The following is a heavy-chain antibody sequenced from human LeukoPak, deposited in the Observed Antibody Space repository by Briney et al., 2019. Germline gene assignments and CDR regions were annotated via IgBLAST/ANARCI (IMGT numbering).Heavy chain of an antibody. V-gene: IGHV3-21*01. CDR2: ISTSSSYI. CDR3: ARDVILWDP. J-gene: IGHJ5*02. CDR1: GFTFSRYT. Sequence: GGSLRLSCAASGFTFSRYTMNWVRQAPGKGLEWVSSISTSSSYIYYADSVKGRFTISRDNAKNSVSLQMNSLRAEDTAVYYCARDVILWDPWGQGTLVTVSS. D-gene: IGHD3-10*01.